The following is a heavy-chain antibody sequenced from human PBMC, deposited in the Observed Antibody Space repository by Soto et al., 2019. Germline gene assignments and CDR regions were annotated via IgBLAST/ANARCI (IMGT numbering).Heavy chain of an antibody. Sequence: QVQLQESGPGLVKPSQTLSLTCTVSGGSISSGGYYWSWIRQHPGKGLEWIGYIYYSGSTYYNPSLKRXXTXSXXTSKNPFSLKLSSVTAADTAVYYCAGVAWGGYFDYWGQGTLVTVSS. D-gene: IGHD3-16*01. CDR2: IYYSGST. J-gene: IGHJ4*02. V-gene: IGHV4-31*03. CDR3: AGVAWGGYFDY. CDR1: GGSISSGGYY.